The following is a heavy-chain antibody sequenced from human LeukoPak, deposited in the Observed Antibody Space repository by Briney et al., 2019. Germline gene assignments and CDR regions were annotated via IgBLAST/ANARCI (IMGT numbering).Heavy chain of an antibody. CDR2: VYYSGST. V-gene: IGHV4-59*01. D-gene: IGHD3-10*01. Sequence: SETLSLTCTVSGGSISSYYWTWIRQPPGKGLQWIGYVYYSGSTNYNPSLKSRVTISVDASKNQFSLKLSSVTAADTAVYYCAGDRGYYGSGSYYHFDYWGQGTLVTVSS. CDR1: GGSISSYY. J-gene: IGHJ4*02. CDR3: AGDRGYYGSGSYYHFDY.